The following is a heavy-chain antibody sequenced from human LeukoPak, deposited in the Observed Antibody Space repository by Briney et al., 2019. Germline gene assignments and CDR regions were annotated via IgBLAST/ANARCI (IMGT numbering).Heavy chain of an antibody. CDR1: GFTFSSYN. Sequence: GGSLRLSCAASGFTFSSYNMNWVRQAPGKGLEWVSSISSSSSYIYYADSVKGRFTISRDNAKNSLYLQMNSLRAEDTAVYYCARTLLLDSYFDYWGQGTLVTVSS. V-gene: IGHV3-21*01. CDR2: ISSSSSYI. J-gene: IGHJ4*02. D-gene: IGHD1-20*01. CDR3: ARTLLLDSYFDY.